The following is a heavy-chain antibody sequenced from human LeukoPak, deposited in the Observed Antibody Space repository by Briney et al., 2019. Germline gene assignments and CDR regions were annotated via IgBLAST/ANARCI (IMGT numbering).Heavy chain of an antibody. CDR3: ARVSSGWNWFDP. D-gene: IGHD6-19*01. J-gene: IGHJ5*02. V-gene: IGHV4-38-2*02. CDR1: GYSISSGFY. Sequence: SETLSLTCTVSGYSISSGFYWGWIRQPPGKGLEWIGNVYHGGSSYYNPSLKSRVTISVDTSKNQFSLQLNSVTPEDTAVYYCARVSSGWNWFDPWGQGTLVTVSS. CDR2: VYHGGSS.